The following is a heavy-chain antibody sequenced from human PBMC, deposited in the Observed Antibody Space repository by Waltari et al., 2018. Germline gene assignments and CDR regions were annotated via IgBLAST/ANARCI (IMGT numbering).Heavy chain of an antibody. J-gene: IGHJ4*02. V-gene: IGHV3-7*01. Sequence: EVQLVESGGGLVQPGGSLRLSCAASGFTFSNYWMSWVRQAPGKGLEWVANIKQDGSEKNYVDSVKGRFTISRDNAKNSLYLQMNSLRAEDTAVYYCARSGSEHDYWGQGTLVTVSS. D-gene: IGHD2-8*02. CDR2: IKQDGSEK. CDR3: ARSGSEHDY. CDR1: GFTFSNYW.